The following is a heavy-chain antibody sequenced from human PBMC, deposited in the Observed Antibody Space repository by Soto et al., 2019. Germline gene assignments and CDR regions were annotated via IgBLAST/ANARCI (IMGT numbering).Heavy chain of an antibody. V-gene: IGHV3-23*01. CDR1: GFTFSSYA. CDR3: AKAGLRNYEPYGSYYYYMDV. CDR2: ISGSGGST. D-gene: IGHD1-7*01. Sequence: GGSLRLSCAASGFTFSSYAMSWVRQAPGKGLEWVSAISGSGGSTYYADSVKGRFTISRDNSKNTLYLQMNSLRAEDTAVYYCAKAGLRNYEPYGSYYYYMDVWGKGTTVTVSS. J-gene: IGHJ6*03.